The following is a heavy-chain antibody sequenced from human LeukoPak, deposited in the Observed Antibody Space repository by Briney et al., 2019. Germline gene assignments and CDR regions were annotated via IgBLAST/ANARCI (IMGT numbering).Heavy chain of an antibody. Sequence: ADPLSLTCTVSGGSISSSSYYWGWIRQPPGKVLEWIGGIYYSESTYYNPSLKSRVTISVDTSKNPFSLKLSSVTAADTAVYYCARHLPRPSGYSSSWPDYWGQGTLVTVSS. CDR2: IYYSEST. D-gene: IGHD6-13*01. J-gene: IGHJ4*02. CDR3: ARHLPRPSGYSSSWPDY. CDR1: GGSISSSSYY. V-gene: IGHV4-39*01.